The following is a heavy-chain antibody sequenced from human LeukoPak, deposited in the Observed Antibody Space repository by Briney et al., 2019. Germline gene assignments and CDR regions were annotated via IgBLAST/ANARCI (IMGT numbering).Heavy chain of an antibody. CDR3: AKDLSPMVGSKTFDY. CDR2: IRYDGSNK. D-gene: IGHD1-26*01. V-gene: IGHV3-30*02. CDR1: GFTFSTYG. Sequence: GGSLRLSCAASGFTFSTYGMHWVRQAPGKGLEWVAFIRYDGSNKYYGDSVKGRFTISRDNSKNTLDLQMNSLRPEDTAVYSCAKDLSPMVGSKTFDYWGQGTLVTVSS. J-gene: IGHJ4*02.